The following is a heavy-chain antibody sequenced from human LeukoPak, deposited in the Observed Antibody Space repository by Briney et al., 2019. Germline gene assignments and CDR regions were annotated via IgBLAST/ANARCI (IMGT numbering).Heavy chain of an antibody. CDR3: ARADDILGGFDY. Sequence: PSQTLSLTCTVSGGSISSGDYYWRWIRQPPGRGLEWIVYIYYSGSTYYNPSLKSRVTISVDTSKNQFSLKLSSVTAADTAVYYCARADDILGGFDYWGQGTLVTVSS. D-gene: IGHD3-9*01. V-gene: IGHV4-30-4*01. CDR2: IYYSGST. J-gene: IGHJ4*02. CDR1: GGSISSGDYY.